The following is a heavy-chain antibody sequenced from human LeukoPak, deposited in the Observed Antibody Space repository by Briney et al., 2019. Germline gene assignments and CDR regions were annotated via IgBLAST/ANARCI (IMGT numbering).Heavy chain of an antibody. D-gene: IGHD3-16*01. CDR2: INPNSGGT. CDR1: GYTFTGYY. J-gene: IGHJ6*02. Sequence: ASVKVSCKASGYTFTGYYMHWVRQAPGQGLEWMGWINPNSGGTNYAQKFQGWVTMTRDTSISTAYMELSRLRYDDTAVYYCARERLGDYYYYGMDVWGQGTTVTVSS. CDR3: ARERLGDYYYYGMDV. V-gene: IGHV1-2*04.